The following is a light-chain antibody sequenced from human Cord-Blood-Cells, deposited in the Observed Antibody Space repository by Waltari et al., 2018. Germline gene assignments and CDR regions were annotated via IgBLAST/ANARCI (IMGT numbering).Light chain of an antibody. CDR1: SRDVGGYND. Sequence: QSALTQPASVSGSPGQSITISCTGTSRDVGGYNDVSWYHQHPGKAPKLMIYDVSKQPSGVSNRFSGSKSGNTASLTISGLQAEDEADYYCSSYTSSSTWVFGGGTKLTVL. CDR3: SSYTSSSTWV. CDR2: DVS. J-gene: IGLJ3*02. V-gene: IGLV2-14*01.